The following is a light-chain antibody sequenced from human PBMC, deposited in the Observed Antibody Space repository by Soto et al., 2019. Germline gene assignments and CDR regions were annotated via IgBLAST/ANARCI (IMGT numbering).Light chain of an antibody. V-gene: IGKV1-39*01. CDR2: AAS. CDR3: QQSYSTPRT. Sequence: DLQMTQSPSSLSASVGDRVTITCRASQSISSYLSWYQQKPGTAPKLLIYAASSLQSGVPSRFSGSGSGTDFTLTISSLQPEDFATYFCQQSYSTPRTFGQGTKVEIK. CDR1: QSISSY. J-gene: IGKJ1*01.